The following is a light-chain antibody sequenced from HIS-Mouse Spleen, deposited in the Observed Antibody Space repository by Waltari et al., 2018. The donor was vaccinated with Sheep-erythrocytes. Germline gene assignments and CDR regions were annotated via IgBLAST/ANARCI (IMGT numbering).Light chain of an antibody. CDR2: AVS. V-gene: IGLV2-11*01. Sequence: QSALTQPPSASGSPGQSVTISCTGTSSDVGGYNYVSWYQQHPGKAPKLMIYAVSKPPSGVRDRFSGSKSGNTASLTISGLQAEDEAEYYCCSYAGSYNHVFATGTKVTVL. CDR1: SSDVGGYNY. CDR3: CSYAGSYNHV. J-gene: IGLJ1*01.